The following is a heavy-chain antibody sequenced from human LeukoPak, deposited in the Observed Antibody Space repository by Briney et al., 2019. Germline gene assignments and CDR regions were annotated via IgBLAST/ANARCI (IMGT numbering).Heavy chain of an antibody. D-gene: IGHD5-24*01. Sequence: SETLPLTCTVSGGSISSYYWSWIRQPPGKGLEWIGYIYSGGSTNYNPSLKSRVTISVDTSKNQFSLKLSSVTAADTAVYYCASSLIRDGYNVDYWGQGTQVTVSS. CDR3: ASSLIRDGYNVDY. CDR2: IYSGGST. J-gene: IGHJ4*02. CDR1: GGSISSYY. V-gene: IGHV4-59*01.